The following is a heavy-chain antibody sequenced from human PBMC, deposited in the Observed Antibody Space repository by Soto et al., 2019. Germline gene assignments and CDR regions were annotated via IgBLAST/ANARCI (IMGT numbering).Heavy chain of an antibody. Sequence: GGSLRLSCAASGFTFSSYGMHWVRQAPGKGLEWVSVISYDGSNKYYADSVKGRFAISRDNAKNTLYLQMNSLRAEDTAVYYCARDNWNSYWGQGTLVTVSS. J-gene: IGHJ4*01. CDR3: ARDNWNSY. CDR2: ISYDGSNK. V-gene: IGHV3-30*03. CDR1: GFTFSSYG. D-gene: IGHD1-7*01.